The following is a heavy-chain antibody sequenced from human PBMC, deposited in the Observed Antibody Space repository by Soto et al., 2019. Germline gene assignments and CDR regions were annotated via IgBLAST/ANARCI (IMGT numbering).Heavy chain of an antibody. CDR3: AHLRGGSGNYSFDC. D-gene: IGHD3-10*01. CDR2: LYWDDDK. J-gene: IGHJ4*02. CDR1: GFSLSTNGVG. V-gene: IGHV2-5*02. Sequence: SGPTLVNPTQTLTLTCSFSGFSLSTNGVGVGWIHQPPGKALQWLALLYWDDDKRYRPSLKRRLSITKDTSKKQVVLTMTNMDPVDTATYYCAHLRGGSGNYSFDCWGQGTPVTVS.